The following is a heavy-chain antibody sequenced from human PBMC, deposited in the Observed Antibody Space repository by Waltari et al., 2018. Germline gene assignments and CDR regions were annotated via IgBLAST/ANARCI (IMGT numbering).Heavy chain of an antibody. V-gene: IGHV1-24*01. CDR3: ATGVVVAAALID. D-gene: IGHD2-15*01. CDR2: FDPEDGEK. Sequence: VQLVQSGAEVKKPGASVKVSCKVSGYTITELSMHWVRQAPGIGLEWMGGFDPEDGEKSYAQKFQGRVTMTEDTSTDTAYMELSSLRSEDTAVYYWATGVVVAAALIDWGQGTLVTVSS. CDR1: GYTITELS. J-gene: IGHJ4*02.